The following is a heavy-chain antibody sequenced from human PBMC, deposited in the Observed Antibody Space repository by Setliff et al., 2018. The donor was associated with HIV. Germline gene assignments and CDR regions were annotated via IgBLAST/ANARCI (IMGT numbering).Heavy chain of an antibody. D-gene: IGHD1-1*01. Sequence: SETLSLTCSVSGVSINSDDTYWGWIRQPPGKGPEWIETFNFSGNTYNTPSLKSRITTSADTSKNDVFLTRSSVTAADTATYSCAKLTQDSTGHNLDFGIPYPTGGFDSWGQGTLVTVSS. V-gene: IGHV4-39*02. CDR2: FNFSGNT. J-gene: IGHJ5*01. CDR3: AKLTQDSTGHNLDFGIPYPTGGFDS. CDR1: GVSINSDDTY.